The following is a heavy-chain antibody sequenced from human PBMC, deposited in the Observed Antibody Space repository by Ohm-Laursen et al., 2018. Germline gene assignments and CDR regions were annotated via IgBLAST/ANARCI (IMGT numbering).Heavy chain of an antibody. J-gene: IGHJ4*02. V-gene: IGHV2-5*02. CDR2: IYWDDDK. D-gene: IGHD3-9*01. CDR1: GFSLSTPGVA. CDR3: ARTDFDILTGQRDYFDY. Sequence: TQTLTLTCTFSGFSLSTPGVALAWIRQPPRKAPEWLGNIYWDDDKRYSPSLKSRLTITKDSSKNQVVLTMTNMDPADTATYYCARTDFDILTGQRDYFDYWGQGVLVTVSS.